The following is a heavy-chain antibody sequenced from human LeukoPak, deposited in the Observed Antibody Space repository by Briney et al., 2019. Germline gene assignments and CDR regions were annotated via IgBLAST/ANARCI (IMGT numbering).Heavy chain of an antibody. Sequence: GASVNASCKVSGYTLTDLSMHWVRQAPGKGLEWMGGFDPEDGETIYAQKFQGRVTMTEDTSTDTAYMELRSLRSDDTAVYYCARGGGISRPDYWGQGTLVTVSS. CDR1: GYTLTDLS. V-gene: IGHV1-24*01. D-gene: IGHD3-16*01. CDR3: ARGGGISRPDY. CDR2: FDPEDGET. J-gene: IGHJ4*02.